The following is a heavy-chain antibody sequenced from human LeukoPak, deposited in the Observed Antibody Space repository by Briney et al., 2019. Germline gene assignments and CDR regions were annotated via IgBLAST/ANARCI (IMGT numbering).Heavy chain of an antibody. D-gene: IGHD5-18*01. CDR3: AKDIKYTAMFDY. V-gene: IGHV3-43*02. CDR2: ISGDGGST. Sequence: GGSLRLSCAASGFTFDDYAMHWVRQAPGKGLEWVSLISGDGGSTYYADPVKGRFTISRDNSKNSLYLQMNSLRTEDTALYYCAKDIKYTAMFDYWGQGTLVTVSS. J-gene: IGHJ4*02. CDR1: GFTFDDYA.